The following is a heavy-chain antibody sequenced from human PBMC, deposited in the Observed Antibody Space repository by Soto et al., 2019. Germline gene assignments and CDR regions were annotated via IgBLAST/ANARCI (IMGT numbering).Heavy chain of an antibody. J-gene: IGHJ5*02. Sequence: SETLSLTCTVSGGSISSSSYYWGWIRQPPGKGLEWIGSIYYSGSTYYNPSLKSRVTISVDTSKNQFSLKLGSVTAADTAVYYCARQWLDCSGTSCYLNWFDPWGQGTLVTVS. V-gene: IGHV4-39*01. D-gene: IGHD2-2*01. CDR3: ARQWLDCSGTSCYLNWFDP. CDR1: GGSISSSSYY. CDR2: IYYSGST.